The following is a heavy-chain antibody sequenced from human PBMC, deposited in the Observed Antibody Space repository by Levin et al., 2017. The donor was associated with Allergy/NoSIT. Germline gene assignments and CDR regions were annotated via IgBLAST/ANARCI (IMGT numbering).Heavy chain of an antibody. D-gene: IGHD3-22*01. Sequence: SVKVSCKASGFTFTSSAVQWVRQARGQRLEWIGWIVVGSGNTNYAQKFQERVTITRDMSTSTAYMELSSLRSEDTAVYYCAVRTFSSEDAFDIWGQGTMVTVSS. V-gene: IGHV1-58*01. CDR2: IVVGSGNT. CDR1: GFTFTSSA. J-gene: IGHJ3*02. CDR3: AVRTFSSEDAFDI.